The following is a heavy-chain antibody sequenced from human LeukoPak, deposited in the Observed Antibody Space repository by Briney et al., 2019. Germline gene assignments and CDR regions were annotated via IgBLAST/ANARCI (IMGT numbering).Heavy chain of an antibody. D-gene: IGHD3-10*01. CDR3: AKDISGITMVRGVITPKYFDY. V-gene: IGHV3-9*01. Sequence: GRSLRLSCAASGFTFDDYAMHWVRQAPGKGLEWVSGISWNSGSIGYADSVKGRFTISRDNAKNSLYLQMNSLRAEDTALYYCAKDISGITMVRGVITPKYFDYWGQGTLVTVSS. CDR2: ISWNSGSI. CDR1: GFTFDDYA. J-gene: IGHJ4*02.